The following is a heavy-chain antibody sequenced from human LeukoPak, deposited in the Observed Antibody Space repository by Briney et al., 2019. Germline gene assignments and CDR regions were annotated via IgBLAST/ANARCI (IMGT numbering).Heavy chain of an antibody. Sequence: QPSETLSLTCTVSGGSISSYYWSWVRQAPGKGLEWVSAISGSGGSTYYADSVKGRFTISRDNPKNTLYLQMNSLRAEDTAVYYCAKDDTVTTLSYWGQGTLVTVSS. CDR2: ISGSGGST. CDR1: GGSISSYY. CDR3: AKDDTVTTLSY. D-gene: IGHD4-17*01. V-gene: IGHV3-23*01. J-gene: IGHJ4*02.